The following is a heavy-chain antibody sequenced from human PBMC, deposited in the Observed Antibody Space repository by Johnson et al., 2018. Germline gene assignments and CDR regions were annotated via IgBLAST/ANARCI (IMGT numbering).Heavy chain of an antibody. J-gene: IGHJ3*01. V-gene: IGHV3-23*01. D-gene: IGHD2-21*01. CDR3: PKGVGVSNVAHDAFDV. CDR1: GFTFSSYA. Sequence: EVQLLETGGGLVQPGGSLRLSCAASGFTFSSYAMSWVRQAPGKRPEWVSAISSSGGNTYSADSVKGRFTISRDNSKNTLYLQMNSLRAEDTAVYYWPKGVGVSNVAHDAFDVWGQGTMVTVSS. CDR2: ISSSGGNT.